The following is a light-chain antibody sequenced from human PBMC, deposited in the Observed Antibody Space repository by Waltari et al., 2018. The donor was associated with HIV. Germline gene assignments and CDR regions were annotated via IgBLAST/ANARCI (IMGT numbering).Light chain of an antibody. CDR1: SANIGSNT. CDR3: AAWDDSLIGTV. CDR2: SNN. J-gene: IGLJ3*02. V-gene: IGLV1-44*01. Sequence: QSVLTQPPSASGTPGQRVTISCSGSSANIGSNTVNWYQQLPGTAPKHLIYSNNQRPSGVPDRLSGSKSGTSASLASSGLQSEDEANYYCAAWDDSLIGTVFGGGTKLTVL.